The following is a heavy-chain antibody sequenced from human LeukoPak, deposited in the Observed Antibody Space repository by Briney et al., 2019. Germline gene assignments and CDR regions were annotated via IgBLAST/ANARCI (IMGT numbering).Heavy chain of an antibody. J-gene: IGHJ6*03. CDR1: GGSISSSSYY. D-gene: IGHD6-13*01. CDR2: IYYSGST. Sequence: TSETLSLTCTVSGGSISSSSYYWGWIRQPPGKGLEWIGSIYYSGSTYYNPSLKSRVTISVDTSKNQFSLKLSSVTAADTAVYYRARGGMIAAAVPYYMDVWGKGTTVTVSS. V-gene: IGHV4-39*07. CDR3: ARGGMIAAAVPYYMDV.